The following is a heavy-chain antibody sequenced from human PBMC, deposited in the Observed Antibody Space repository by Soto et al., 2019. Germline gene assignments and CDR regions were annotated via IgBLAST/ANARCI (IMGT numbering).Heavy chain of an antibody. V-gene: IGHV3-23*01. Sequence: EVQLLESGGGLVQPGGSLRLSCAASGFTFSSYAMSWVRQAPGKGLEWVSAISGSGGSTYYADSVKGRFTISRNNSKNTLYLQMNSLRAEDTAVYYCAKDRPFTIAAADDFFDYWGQGTLVTVSS. J-gene: IGHJ4*02. CDR1: GFTFSSYA. CDR2: ISGSGGST. D-gene: IGHD6-13*01. CDR3: AKDRPFTIAAADDFFDY.